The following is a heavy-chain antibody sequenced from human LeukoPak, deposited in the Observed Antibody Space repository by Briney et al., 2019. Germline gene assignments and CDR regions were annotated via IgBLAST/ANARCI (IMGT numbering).Heavy chain of an antibody. CDR1: GFTFSNAW. V-gene: IGHV3-15*01. CDR3: TTFFTTVTTNYYYGMDV. Sequence: GGSLRLSCAASGFTFSNAWMSRVRQAPGKGLEWVGRIKSKTDGGTTDYAAPVKGRFTISRDDSKNTLYLQMNSLKTEDTAVYYCTTFFTTVTTNYYYGMDVWGQGTTVTVSS. CDR2: IKSKTDGGTT. J-gene: IGHJ6*02. D-gene: IGHD4-17*01.